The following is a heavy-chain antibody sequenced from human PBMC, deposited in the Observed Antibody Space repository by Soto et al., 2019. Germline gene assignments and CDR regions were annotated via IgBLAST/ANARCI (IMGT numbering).Heavy chain of an antibody. J-gene: IGHJ5*02. CDR1: GYSFTSYW. D-gene: IGHD6-13*01. Sequence: ESLKISCKGSGYSFTSYWIGWVRQMTGKGLEWMGIIYPGDSDTRYSPSFQGQVTISADKSISTAYLQWSSLKASDTAMYYCASTSIAAAGKDYNWFDPWGQGTLVTVSS. V-gene: IGHV5-51*01. CDR3: ASTSIAAAGKDYNWFDP. CDR2: IYPGDSDT.